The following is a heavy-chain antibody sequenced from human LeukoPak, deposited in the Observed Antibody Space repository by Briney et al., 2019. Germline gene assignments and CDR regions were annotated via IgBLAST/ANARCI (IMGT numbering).Heavy chain of an antibody. CDR1: GYTFTGYY. Sequence: GASVKVSCKASGYTFTGYYMHWVRQAPGQGLEWMGWINPNSGGTNYAQKFQGRVTMTRDTSTSTVYMELSSLRSEDTAVYYCARALPLYGMDVWGQGTTVTVSS. J-gene: IGHJ6*02. CDR2: INPNSGGT. V-gene: IGHV1-2*02. CDR3: ARALPLYGMDV.